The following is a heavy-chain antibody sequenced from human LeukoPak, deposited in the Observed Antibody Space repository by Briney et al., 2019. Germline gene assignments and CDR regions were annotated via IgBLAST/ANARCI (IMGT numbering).Heavy chain of an antibody. J-gene: IGHJ4*02. Sequence: PGGSLRLSCAASGFTFSSYAMSWVRQAPGKGLEWVSAISGSGGSTYYADSVKGRFTISRDNSKNTLYLQMNSLRAEDTAVYYCVKGGVAVTAPDCWGQGTLVTVSS. D-gene: IGHD3-10*01. V-gene: IGHV3-23*01. CDR1: GFTFSSYA. CDR2: ISGSGGST. CDR3: VKGGVAVTAPDC.